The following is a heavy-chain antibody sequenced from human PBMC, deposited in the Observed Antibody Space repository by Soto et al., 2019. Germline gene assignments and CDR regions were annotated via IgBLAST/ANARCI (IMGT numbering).Heavy chain of an antibody. D-gene: IGHD3-10*01. CDR3: ATTPSWDSGTYYNF. J-gene: IGHJ4*02. CDR2: IMPIFGTP. V-gene: IGHV1-69*05. Sequence: GASVKVSCKASGGTFSNYAVSWVRQAPGQGLEWMGGIMPIFGTPIYVQKFQGTLTITTDGATNTAYMELSSLTSDDTAVYYCATTPSWDSGTYYNFWGPGTLVTVSS. CDR1: GGTFSNYA.